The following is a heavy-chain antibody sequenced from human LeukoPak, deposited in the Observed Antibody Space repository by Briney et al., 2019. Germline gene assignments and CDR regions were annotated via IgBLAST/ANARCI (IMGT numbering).Heavy chain of an antibody. CDR2: IYPGDSDT. J-gene: IGHJ5*02. CDR1: GYSFTSYW. V-gene: IGHV5-51*01. CDR3: ARQSNVWFGPPLGWFDP. Sequence: KDGESLKISCKGSGYSFTSYWIGWVRQMPGKGLEWMGIIYPGDSDTRYSPSFQGQVTISADKSISTAYLQWSSLKASDTAMYYCARQSNVWFGPPLGWFDPWGQGTQVTVSS. D-gene: IGHD3-10*01.